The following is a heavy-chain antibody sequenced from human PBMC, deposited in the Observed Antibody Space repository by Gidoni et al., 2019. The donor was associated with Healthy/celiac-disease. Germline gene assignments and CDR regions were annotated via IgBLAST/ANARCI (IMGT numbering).Heavy chain of an antibody. CDR1: GFSLSNARMG. CDR3: ARIRVSTFGGVIAHWYFDL. J-gene: IGHJ2*01. V-gene: IGHV2-26*01. CDR2: IFSNDEK. Sequence: QVTLKESGPVLVKPTETLTLTCTVSGFSLSNARMGVSWFRQPPGKALEWLAHIFSNDEKSYSTSLKSRLTISKDTSKSQVVLTMTNMDPVDTATYYCARIRVSTFGGVIAHWYFDLWGRGTLVTVSS. D-gene: IGHD3-16*02.